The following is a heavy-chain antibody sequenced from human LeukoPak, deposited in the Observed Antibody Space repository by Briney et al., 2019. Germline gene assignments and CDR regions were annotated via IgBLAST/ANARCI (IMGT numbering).Heavy chain of an antibody. Sequence: GGSLRLSCAASGFTFDDYAMPWVRQAPGKGLEWVSGISWNSGSIGYADSVKGRFTISRDNAKNSLYLQMNSLRAEDAALYYCAKGKQQQLYYYYGMDVWGQGTTVTVSS. J-gene: IGHJ6*02. CDR2: ISWNSGSI. V-gene: IGHV3-9*01. CDR3: AKGKQQQLYYYYGMDV. D-gene: IGHD6-13*01. CDR1: GFTFDDYA.